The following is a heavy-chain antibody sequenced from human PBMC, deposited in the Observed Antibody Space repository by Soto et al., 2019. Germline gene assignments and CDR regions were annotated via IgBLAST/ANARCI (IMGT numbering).Heavy chain of an antibody. J-gene: IGHJ5*02. CDR1: GGTFSAYT. CDR3: ATNWGGGLHSEGYNWLDP. Sequence: QVQMVQSGAEVKKPGSSVKISCRASGGTFSAYTLSWVRQAPGQGLEWLGGISPIFGTTKYSQKFQGRVTFTADESAGTAYLELRSLRSDDTAVYYCATNWGGGLHSEGYNWLDPWGQGTRATVSS. D-gene: IGHD7-27*01. V-gene: IGHV1-69*01. CDR2: ISPIFGTT.